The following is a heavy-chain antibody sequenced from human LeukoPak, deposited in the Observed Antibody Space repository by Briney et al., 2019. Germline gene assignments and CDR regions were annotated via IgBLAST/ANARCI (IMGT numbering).Heavy chain of an antibody. V-gene: IGHV3-23*01. CDR1: GFTFSSYA. CDR2: ISGSGGST. J-gene: IGHJ4*02. D-gene: IGHD6-6*01. Sequence: GGSLRLSCAASGFTFSSYAMSWVRQAPGKGLEWVSAISGSGGSTYYADSVKGRFTISRDNSKNTLYLQMNSLRAEDTAVYYCAKDPEYSSSTPGGYFDYWGQGTLVTVSS. CDR3: AKDPEYSSSTPGGYFDY.